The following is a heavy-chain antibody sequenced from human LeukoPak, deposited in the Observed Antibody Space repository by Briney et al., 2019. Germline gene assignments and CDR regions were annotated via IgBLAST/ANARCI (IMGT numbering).Heavy chain of an antibody. CDR1: GFSFSNHG. CDR3: AREATWGQWYFDH. D-gene: IGHD6-19*01. J-gene: IGHJ4*02. V-gene: IGHV3-30*03. CDR2: IARDGGAK. Sequence: GGSLRLSCVASGFSFSNHGMHWVRQAPGKGLEWVSVIARDGGAKFYADSVKGRFTLSRDNPKNMFFLQMNLLTVEDTAIYYCAREATWGQWYFDHWGQGTPVTVSS.